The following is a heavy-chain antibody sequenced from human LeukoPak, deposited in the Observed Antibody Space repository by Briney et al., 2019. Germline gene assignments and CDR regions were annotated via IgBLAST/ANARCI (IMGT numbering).Heavy chain of an antibody. CDR2: ISGSGDRT. CDR1: GFTFSSYG. CDR3: ARRAGSYSHSYDY. V-gene: IGHV3-23*01. J-gene: IGHJ4*02. D-gene: IGHD2-15*01. Sequence: GGTLRLSCAASGFTFSSYGMSWVRQAPGKVLEWLSVISGSGDRTYYADSVKGRFTISRDNSKNTLYLQMNSLRAEDTAVYYCARRAGSYSHSYDYWGQGTLVTVPS.